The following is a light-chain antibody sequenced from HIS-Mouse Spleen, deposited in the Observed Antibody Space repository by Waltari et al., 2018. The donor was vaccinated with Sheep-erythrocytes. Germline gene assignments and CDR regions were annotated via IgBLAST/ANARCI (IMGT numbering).Light chain of an antibody. CDR1: ALPKKY. CDR2: EDS. J-gene: IGLJ2*01. Sequence: SYELTQPPSVSVSPGQTARITCSGDALPKKYAYWYQQKSGQAPVLVIYEDSKRPSGIPARFSGTRSWTMATVTISGAQVEDEADYYCYSTDSSGNHRVFGGGTKLTVL. CDR3: YSTDSSGNHRV. V-gene: IGLV3-10*01.